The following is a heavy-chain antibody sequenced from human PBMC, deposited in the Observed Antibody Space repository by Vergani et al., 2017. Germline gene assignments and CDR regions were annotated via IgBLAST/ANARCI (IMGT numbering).Heavy chain of an antibody. CDR1: EFTFSNYA. J-gene: IGHJ4*02. Sequence: DVQLLESGGGLVQPGGSLRLTCAASEFTFSNYAMNWVRQAPGKGLEWVSGISGSGVSAYYTDSVKGRFTISRDNSKNMLFLQINNLRTEDTAIYYCAKQYFVSGNYLFDYWGQGTLVTVSS. D-gene: IGHD3-10*01. V-gene: IGHV3-23*01. CDR2: ISGSGVSA. CDR3: AKQYFVSGNYLFDY.